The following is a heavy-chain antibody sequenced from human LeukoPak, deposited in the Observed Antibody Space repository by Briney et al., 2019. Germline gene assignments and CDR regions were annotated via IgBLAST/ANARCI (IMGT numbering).Heavy chain of an antibody. D-gene: IGHD3-16*01. CDR1: GYTFINYG. CDR2: ISAFNGEI. V-gene: IGHV1-18*01. CDR3: TRGASTAYSGDY. Sequence: ASVTISCKASGYTFINYGINWVRQAPGQGLEWMGWISAFNGEIYLAQRSQGRVSMTTDTTTDTVYMELKSLRSDDTAVYFCTRGASTAYSGDYWGQGTLVTVSS. J-gene: IGHJ4*02.